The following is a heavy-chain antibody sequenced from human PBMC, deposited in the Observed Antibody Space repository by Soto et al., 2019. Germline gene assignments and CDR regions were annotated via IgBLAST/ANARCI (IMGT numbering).Heavy chain of an antibody. J-gene: IGHJ6*02. CDR1: GYTFTDHY. Sequence: ASVKVSCNASGYTFTDHYMHLVRLAPGQGLEWMGIINPSGGRTSYLRKFQDRVTMTSDTSMSTVNMELSSLRSEDTAVYYCARGGLVRGVIFGMDVWGQGTTVTVSS. V-gene: IGHV1-46*01. D-gene: IGHD3-10*01. CDR2: INPSGGRT. CDR3: ARGGLVRGVIFGMDV.